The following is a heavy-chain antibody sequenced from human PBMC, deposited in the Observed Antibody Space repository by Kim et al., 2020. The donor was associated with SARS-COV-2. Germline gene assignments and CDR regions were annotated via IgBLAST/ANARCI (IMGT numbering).Heavy chain of an antibody. Sequence: GGSLRLSCAASGFTFSSYEMNWVRQAPGKGLEWVSYISSSGSTIYYADSVKGRFTISRDNAKNSLYLQMNSLRAEDTAVYHCARVLGRVGIAAAGHAFDIWGQGTMVTVSS. CDR2: ISSSGSTI. CDR1: GFTFSSYE. D-gene: IGHD6-13*01. J-gene: IGHJ3*02. CDR3: ARVLGRVGIAAAGHAFDI. V-gene: IGHV3-48*03.